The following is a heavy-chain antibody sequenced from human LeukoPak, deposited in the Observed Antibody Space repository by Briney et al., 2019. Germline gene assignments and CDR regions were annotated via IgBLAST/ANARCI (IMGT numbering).Heavy chain of an antibody. CDR1: GYTFTSYY. Sequence: ASVKVSCKASGYTFTSYYMHWVRQAPGQGPEWMGIINPSGGSTSYAQKFQGRVTMTRDTSTSTVYMELSSLRSEDTAVYYCARDPTHYYDSSGYNYFDYWGQGTLVTVSS. CDR3: ARDPTHYYDSSGYNYFDY. V-gene: IGHV1-46*01. J-gene: IGHJ4*02. CDR2: INPSGGST. D-gene: IGHD3-22*01.